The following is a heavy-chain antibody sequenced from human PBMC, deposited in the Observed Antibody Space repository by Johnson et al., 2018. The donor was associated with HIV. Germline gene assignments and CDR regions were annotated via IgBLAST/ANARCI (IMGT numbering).Heavy chain of an antibody. V-gene: IGHV3-9*01. CDR2: ISWNSGSI. Sequence: QLVESGGGLVQPGRSLRLSCAASGFTFDDYAMHWVRQAPGKGLEWVSGISWNSGSIGYADSVKGRFTISRDTAKNSLYLQMNSLRAEDTALYYCAKVWAVAGRGTHDAFDIWGQGTMVTVSS. D-gene: IGHD6-19*01. CDR3: AKVWAVAGRGTHDAFDI. CDR1: GFTFDDYA. J-gene: IGHJ3*02.